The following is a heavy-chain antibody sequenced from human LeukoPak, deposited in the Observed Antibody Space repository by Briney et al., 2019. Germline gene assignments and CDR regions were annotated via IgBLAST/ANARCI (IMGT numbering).Heavy chain of an antibody. CDR2: ISGSGGST. CDR1: GFTFSNAW. CDR3: AKDRSQVVPAAPAPGAFDI. V-gene: IGHV3-23*01. J-gene: IGHJ3*02. D-gene: IGHD2-2*01. Sequence: PGGSLRLSCAASGFTFSNAWMSWVRQAPGKGLEWVSAISGSGGSTYYADSVKGRFTISRDNSKNTLYLQMNSLRAEDTAVYYCAKDRSQVVPAAPAPGAFDIWGQGTMVTVSS.